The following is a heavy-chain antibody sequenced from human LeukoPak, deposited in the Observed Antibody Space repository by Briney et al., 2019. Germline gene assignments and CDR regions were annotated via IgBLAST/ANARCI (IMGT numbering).Heavy chain of an antibody. J-gene: IGHJ6*03. D-gene: IGHD3-22*01. CDR3: ARDLSYYYDSSGFYTYYYYYYMDV. Sequence: GGSLRLSCAASGFTFSSYSMNWVRQAPGKGLEWVSSISSSSSYIYYADSVKGRFTISRDNAKNSLYLQMNSLRAEDTAVYYCARDLSYYYDSSGFYTYYYYYYMDVWGKGTTVTISS. CDR1: GFTFSSYS. V-gene: IGHV3-21*01. CDR2: ISSSSSYI.